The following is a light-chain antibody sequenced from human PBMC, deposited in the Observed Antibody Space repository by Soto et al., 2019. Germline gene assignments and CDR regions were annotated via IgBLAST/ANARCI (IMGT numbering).Light chain of an antibody. CDR2: GNS. V-gene: IGLV1-40*01. J-gene: IGLJ2*01. CDR1: SSNIGAVYD. CDR3: QSYDSSLSALVV. Sequence: QSVLTQPPSVSGAPGQRVTISCTGSSSNIGAVYDVHWYQQLPGTAPKLLIYGNSNRPSGVPDRFSGSKSGTSASLAITGLQAEYEADYYCQSYDSSLSALVVFGGGTKVTVL.